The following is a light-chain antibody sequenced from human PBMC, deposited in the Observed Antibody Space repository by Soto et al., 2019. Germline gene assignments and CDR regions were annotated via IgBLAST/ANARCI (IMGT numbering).Light chain of an antibody. V-gene: IGKV1-5*03. CDR2: GAS. CDR1: QSISNW. J-gene: IGKJ2*01. Sequence: DIQMSQSPSTLSPSVGDRVTISCRASQSISNWLAWYQQKPGEAPELLIYGASNLQSGVPSRFSGSGSGTEFTLTISSLQTDDFATYYCQQYHRYPYSFGPGTKLEI. CDR3: QQYHRYPYS.